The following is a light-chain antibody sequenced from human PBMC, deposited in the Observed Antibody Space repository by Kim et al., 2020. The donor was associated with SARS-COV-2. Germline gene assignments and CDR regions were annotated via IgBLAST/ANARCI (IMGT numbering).Light chain of an antibody. J-gene: IGKJ4*01. V-gene: IGKV3-11*01. CDR2: DAS. Sequence: SPGQPPTLSCRARQSVSRYLSWYQQNPGQAPRLLLYDASNRATGIPARFSGSGSGTDFTLTISSLEPEDFAFYYCQQRSNWPPLTFGGGTKVYIK. CDR3: QQRSNWPPLT. CDR1: QSVSRY.